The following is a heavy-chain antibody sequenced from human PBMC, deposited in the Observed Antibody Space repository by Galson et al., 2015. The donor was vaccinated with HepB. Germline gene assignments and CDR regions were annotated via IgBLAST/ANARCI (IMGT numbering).Heavy chain of an antibody. CDR2: ISWNSGSI. CDR1: GFTFDDYA. CDR3: AKVSGYSYGYSDY. D-gene: IGHD5-18*01. V-gene: IGHV3-9*01. J-gene: IGHJ4*02. Sequence: SLRLSCAASGFTFDDYAMHWVRQAPGKGLEWVSGISWNSGSIGYADSVKGRFTISRDNAKNSLYLQMNSLRAEDTALYYCAKVSGYSYGYSDYWGQGTLVTVSS.